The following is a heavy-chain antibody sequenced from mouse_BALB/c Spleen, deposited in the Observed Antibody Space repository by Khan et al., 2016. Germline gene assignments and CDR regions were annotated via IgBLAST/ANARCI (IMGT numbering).Heavy chain of an antibody. CDR3: ARDDQDYDAWFAS. D-gene: IGHD2-4*01. J-gene: IGHJ3*01. Sequence: QMQLEESGPGLVAPSQSLSITCTVSGFSLINSGVHWIRQPPGKGLEWLGVIWPGGSTDYTSALMSRLSITKDNSQNQVFLKMISLQTDDTAMYYCARDDQDYDAWFASWGQGTLVIVSA. V-gene: IGHV2-9*02. CDR1: GFSLINSG. CDR2: IWPGGST.